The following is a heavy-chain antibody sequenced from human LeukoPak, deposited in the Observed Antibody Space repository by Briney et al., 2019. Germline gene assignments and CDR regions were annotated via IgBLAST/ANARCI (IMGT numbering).Heavy chain of an antibody. CDR1: GHTFTGYY. D-gene: IGHD6-19*01. CDR2: INPNSSGT. Sequence: ASVKVSCTASGHTFTGYYMHWVRQAPGQGLEWMGWINPNSSGTNHAQKFQGRVSMTRDTSISTAYMELSRLRSDDTAVYYCAQSSGWDSLKYWGQGTLVTVSS. CDR3: AQSSGWDSLKY. J-gene: IGHJ4*02. V-gene: IGHV1-2*02.